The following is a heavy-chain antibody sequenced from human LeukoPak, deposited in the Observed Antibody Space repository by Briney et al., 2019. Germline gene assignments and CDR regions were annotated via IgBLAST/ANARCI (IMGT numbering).Heavy chain of an antibody. Sequence: SETLSLTCTVSGGSISSGGYYWSWIRQPPGKGLEWIGYIYHSGSTYYNPSLKSRVTISVDRSKNQFSLKLSSVTAADTAVYYCARDVTYYYGSGSSGTWFDYWGQGTLVTVSS. D-gene: IGHD3-10*01. CDR3: ARDVTYYYGSGSSGTWFDY. CDR2: IYHSGST. V-gene: IGHV4-30-2*01. J-gene: IGHJ4*02. CDR1: GGSISSGGYY.